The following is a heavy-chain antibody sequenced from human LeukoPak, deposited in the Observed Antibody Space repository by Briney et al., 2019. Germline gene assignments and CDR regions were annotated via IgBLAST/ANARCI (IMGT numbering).Heavy chain of an antibody. D-gene: IGHD3-9*01. V-gene: IGHV1-2*02. Sequence: ASVKVSCEASGYTFTNYYMHWVRQAPGQGLEWMGWINPNSGGTNYDQKFQGRVTMTRDTSISTAYMELSRLRSDDTAVYYCARAREEYDILTGYPYYYYMDVWGKGTTVTISS. CDR1: GYTFTNYY. J-gene: IGHJ6*03. CDR2: INPNSGGT. CDR3: ARAREEYDILTGYPYYYYMDV.